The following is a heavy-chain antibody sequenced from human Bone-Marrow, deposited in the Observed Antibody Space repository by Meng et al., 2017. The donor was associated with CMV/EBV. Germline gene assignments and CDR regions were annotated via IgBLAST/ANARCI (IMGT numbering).Heavy chain of an antibody. CDR1: GFTFSSYW. Sequence: GESLKISCAASGFTFSSYWMHWVRQAPGKGLVWVSRINSDGSSTSYADSVKGRFTISRDNAKNTLYLQMNSLRAEDTAVYYCARPRYYGSGIAGMDVWGQGTTVTVSS. J-gene: IGHJ6*02. D-gene: IGHD3-10*01. CDR3: ARPRYYGSGIAGMDV. V-gene: IGHV3-74*01. CDR2: INSDGSST.